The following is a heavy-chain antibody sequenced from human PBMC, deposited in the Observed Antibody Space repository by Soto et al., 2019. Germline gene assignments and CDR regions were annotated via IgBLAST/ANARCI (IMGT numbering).Heavy chain of an antibody. CDR1: GFTFSSYA. D-gene: IGHD5-12*01. CDR3: AKDPILTTTKVASNWFDP. Sequence: EVQLLESGGGLVQPGGSLRLSCAASGFTFSSYAMSWVRQAPGKGLEWVSAISGSGGGTYYADSVKGRFTISRDNSKNTLYLQMNSLRAEDTAVYYCAKDPILTTTKVASNWFDPWGQGTLVTVSS. CDR2: ISGSGGGT. J-gene: IGHJ5*02. V-gene: IGHV3-23*01.